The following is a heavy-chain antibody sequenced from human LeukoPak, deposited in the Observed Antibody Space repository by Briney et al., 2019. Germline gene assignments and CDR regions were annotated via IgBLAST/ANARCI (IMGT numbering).Heavy chain of an antibody. D-gene: IGHD3-22*01. CDR2: ISWNSGSI. V-gene: IGHV3-9*01. J-gene: IGHJ4*02. CDR1: GFTFDDYA. CDR3: AKDITPYYDSSGSDY. Sequence: PGRSLRLSCAASGFTFDDYAMHWVRQAPGKGLEWVSGISWNSGSIGYADSVKGRFTISRDNAKNSLYLQMNSLRAEDTALYYCAKDITPYYDSSGSDYWGQGTLVTVSS.